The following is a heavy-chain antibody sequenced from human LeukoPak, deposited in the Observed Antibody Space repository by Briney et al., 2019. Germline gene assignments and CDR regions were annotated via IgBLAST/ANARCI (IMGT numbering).Heavy chain of an antibody. Sequence: ASVKVSCKASGYTFTSYDINWVRQATGQGLEWMGWMNPNSGNTGYAQKFQGRVTMTRNTSISTAYMELSSLRSEDTAVYYCARGGRHRGSYSSDWYVNYWGQGTLVTVSS. CDR1: GYTFTSYD. D-gene: IGHD6-19*01. CDR3: ARGGRHRGSYSSDWYVNY. CDR2: MNPNSGNT. V-gene: IGHV1-8*01. J-gene: IGHJ4*02.